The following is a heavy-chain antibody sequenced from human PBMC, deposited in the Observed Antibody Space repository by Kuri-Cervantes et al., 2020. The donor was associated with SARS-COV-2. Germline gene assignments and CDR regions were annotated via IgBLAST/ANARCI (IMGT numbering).Heavy chain of an antibody. J-gene: IGHJ6*02. CDR2: ISSSSSTI. D-gene: IGHD4-17*01. Sequence: ETLSLTCTVSGGSISSSSYHWGWIRQPPGKGLEWVSYISSSSSTIYYADSVKGRFTISRDNAKNSLYLQMNSLRDEDTAVYYCARDPYGDYYYYYYYGMDVWGQGTTVTVSS. V-gene: IGHV3-48*02. CDR3: ARDPYGDYYYYYYYGMDV. CDR1: GGSISSSS.